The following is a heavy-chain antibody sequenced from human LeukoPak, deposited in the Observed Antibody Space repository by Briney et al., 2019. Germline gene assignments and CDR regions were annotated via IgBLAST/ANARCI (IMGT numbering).Heavy chain of an antibody. CDR2: IKSDGST. V-gene: IGHV3-74*01. Sequence: GGSLRLSCAASGFTFSSYWMHWVRQAPGKGLVWVSRIKSDGSTNYADSVKGRFTISRDNAKNIVSLQMNSLRAEDTGVYFCARAPSEIGGYYPEYFRHWGQGTLVTVSS. D-gene: IGHD3-22*01. J-gene: IGHJ1*01. CDR1: GFTFSSYW. CDR3: ARAPSEIGGYYPEYFRH.